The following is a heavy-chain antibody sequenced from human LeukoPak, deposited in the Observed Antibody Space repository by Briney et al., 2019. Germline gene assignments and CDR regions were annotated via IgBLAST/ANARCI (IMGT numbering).Heavy chain of an antibody. D-gene: IGHD5-18*01. CDR3: ARGGSDTAMAHDY. CDR2: ISSSSYI. J-gene: IGHJ4*02. V-gene: IGHV3-21*01. Sequence: GGSLRLSCAASGFTFSSYSMNWVRQAPGKGLEWVSSISSSSYIYYADSVKGRFTISRDNAKNSLYLQMNSPRAEDTAVYYCARGGSDTAMAHDYWGQGTLVTVSS. CDR1: GFTFSSYS.